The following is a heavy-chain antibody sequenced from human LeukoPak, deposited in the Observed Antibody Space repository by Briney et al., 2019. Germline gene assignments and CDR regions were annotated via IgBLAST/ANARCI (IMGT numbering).Heavy chain of an antibody. J-gene: IGHJ3*02. CDR1: RGSLSSYY. D-gene: IGHD3-16*01. CDR2: ISPTGST. CDR3: ARLGQPNAFDI. V-gene: IGHV4-59*08. Sequence: SETLSLTCTDSRGSLSSYYWSWIRQPPGTGLEYIGYISPTGSTNYNPSLKSRVTISADTSKNQFSLKLSSVTAADTAVYFCARLGQPNAFDIWGQGTMVTVSS.